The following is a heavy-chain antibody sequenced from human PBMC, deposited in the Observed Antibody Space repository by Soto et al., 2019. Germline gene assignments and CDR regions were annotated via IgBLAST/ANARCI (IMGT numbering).Heavy chain of an antibody. Sequence: ASVKVSCKASGYTFTSYDINWVRQATGQGLEWMGWMNPNSGNTGYAQKFQGRVTMTRNTSISTAYMELSSLRSEDTAVYFCAREHSSSWRFDYWAQGTLVTVSS. CDR2: MNPNSGNT. J-gene: IGHJ4*02. CDR1: GYTFTSYD. CDR3: AREHSSSWRFDY. D-gene: IGHD6-13*01. V-gene: IGHV1-8*01.